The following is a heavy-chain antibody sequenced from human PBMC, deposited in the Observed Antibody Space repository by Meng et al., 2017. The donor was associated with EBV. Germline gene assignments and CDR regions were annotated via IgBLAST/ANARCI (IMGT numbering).Heavy chain of an antibody. CDR1: GGPFTSDA. D-gene: IGHD3-10*01. CDR2: LIPMSGAP. J-gene: IGHJ4*02. V-gene: IGHV1-69*01. CDR3: ASESGRGYTPDY. Sequence: QAQGVRSGAEVQKPGSSGTVSCKTSGGPFTSDAISWVRQAPGQGLEWMGGLIPMSGAPNYAQKFQGRITITADESTSTHDMDLSSLRSEDTAVYYCASESGRGYTPDYWGQGTLVTVSS.